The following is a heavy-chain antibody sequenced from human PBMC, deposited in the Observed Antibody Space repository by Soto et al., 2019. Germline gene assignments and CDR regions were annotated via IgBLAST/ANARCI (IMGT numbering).Heavy chain of an antibody. J-gene: IGHJ4*02. D-gene: IGHD3-22*01. V-gene: IGHV3-23*01. CDR3: AKDLPPYYYDSSGPFIPEYYFDY. CDR1: GFTFSSYA. Sequence: GGSLRLSCAASGFTFSSYAMSWVRQAPGKGLEWVSAISGSGGRTYYADSVKGRSTISRDNSKNTLYLQTNSLRAEETAVDSRAKDLPPYYYDSSGPFIPEYYFDYWGQGTLVTVSS. CDR2: ISGSGGRT.